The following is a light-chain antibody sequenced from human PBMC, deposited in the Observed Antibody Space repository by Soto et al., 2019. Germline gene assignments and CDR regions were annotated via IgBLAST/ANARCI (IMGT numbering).Light chain of an antibody. J-gene: IGKJ1*01. CDR3: QKYDSGPWS. CDR2: TAS. V-gene: IGKV1-27*01. CDR1: QGIGYN. Sequence: DIQMTQSPTSLSASVGDRVTITCRASQGIGYNLAWYQQKPGKVPKVLIYTASTLHSGVPSRFSGSGSGTEFTLTINSLQPEDVATYFCQKYDSGPWSFGQGTRVEI.